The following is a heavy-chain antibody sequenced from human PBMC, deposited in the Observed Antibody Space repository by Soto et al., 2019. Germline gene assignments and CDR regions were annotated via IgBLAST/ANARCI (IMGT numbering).Heavy chain of an antibody. D-gene: IGHD5-12*01. CDR3: VREGRGSFDF. V-gene: IGHV3-23*01. CDR2: IGGRGNSA. CDR1: GFIFTNYA. Sequence: GGALRLSASASGFIFTNYAMSWVRQAPGKGLEWVSVIGGRGNSAYYADSVQGRFTISRDNSKNTLSLQMSNLTADDTAIYYCVREGRGSFDFWGRGTMVTVSS. J-gene: IGHJ3*01.